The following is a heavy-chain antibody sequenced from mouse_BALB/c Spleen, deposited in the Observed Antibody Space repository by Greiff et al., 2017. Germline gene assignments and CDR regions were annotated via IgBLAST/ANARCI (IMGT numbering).Heavy chain of an antibody. CDR1: GFNIKDTY. J-gene: IGHJ1*01. V-gene: IGHV14-3*02. CDR2: IDPANGNT. CDR3: AYGSSPGYFDV. D-gene: IGHD1-1*01. Sequence: VQLQQSGAELVKPGASVKLSCTASGFNIKDTYMHWVKQRPEQGLEWIGRIDPANGNTKYDPKFQGKATITADTSSNTAYLQLSSLTSEDTAVYYCAYGSSPGYFDVGGAGTTVTVSS.